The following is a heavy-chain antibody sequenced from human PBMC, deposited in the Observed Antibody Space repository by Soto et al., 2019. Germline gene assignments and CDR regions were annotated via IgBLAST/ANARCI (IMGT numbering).Heavy chain of an antibody. CDR1: GGTFSSYA. Sequence: SVKVSCKASGGTFSSYAISWVRQAPGQGLEWMGGIIPIFGTANYAQKFQGRVTITADESTSTAYMELSSLRSEDTAVYYCARVEAGFYTPYYYYYGMDVWGQGTTVTVSS. V-gene: IGHV1-69*13. CDR3: ARVEAGFYTPYYYYYGMDV. CDR2: IIPIFGTA. D-gene: IGHD3-3*01. J-gene: IGHJ6*02.